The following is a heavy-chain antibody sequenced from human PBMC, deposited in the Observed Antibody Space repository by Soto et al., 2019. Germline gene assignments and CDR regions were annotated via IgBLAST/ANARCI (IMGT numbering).Heavy chain of an antibody. Sequence: GASVKVSCKASGGTFSSYAISWVRQAPGQGLEWMGGIIPIFGTANYAQKFQGRVTITADESTSTAYMELSSLSSEDTAVYYCARESQAVAGTGFDYWGQGTLVTVSS. D-gene: IGHD6-19*01. CDR2: IIPIFGTA. J-gene: IGHJ4*02. CDR1: GGTFSSYA. V-gene: IGHV1-69*13. CDR3: ARESQAVAGTGFDY.